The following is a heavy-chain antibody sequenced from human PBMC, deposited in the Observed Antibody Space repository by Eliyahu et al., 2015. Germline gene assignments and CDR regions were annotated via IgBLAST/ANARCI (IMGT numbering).Heavy chain of an antibody. D-gene: IGHD2-2*01. CDR1: GFTFGTXW. CDR3: ARDMPLVGCRLSCGSGDH. CDR2: INQDGSDE. Sequence: EIQLVESGGGLVQPGGSLRLSCAASGFTFGTXWMSWVRQAPGKGLEWVANINQDGSDEYYVDSVKGRFTISRDNAKNSLYLQMNSLRAEDTAVYYCARDMPLVGCRLSCGSGDHWGQGTLVTVSS. V-gene: IGHV3-7*05. J-gene: IGHJ4*02.